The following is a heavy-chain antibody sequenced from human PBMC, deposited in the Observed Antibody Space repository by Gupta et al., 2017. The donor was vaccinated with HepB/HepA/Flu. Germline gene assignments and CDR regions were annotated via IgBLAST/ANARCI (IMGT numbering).Heavy chain of an antibody. D-gene: IGHD3-3*01. CDR3: AKGGYYDFWSGYYDYYFDY. CDR2: ISGSGGST. J-gene: IGHJ4*02. CDR1: GFTFSSYA. V-gene: IGHV3-23*01. Sequence: EVQLLESGGGLVQPGGSLRLSCAASGFTFSSYAMSWVRQAPGKGLEWVSAISGSGGSTYYADSVKGRFTISRDNSKNTLYLQMNSLRAEDTAVYYCAKGGYYDFWSGYYDYYFDYWGQGTLVTVSS.